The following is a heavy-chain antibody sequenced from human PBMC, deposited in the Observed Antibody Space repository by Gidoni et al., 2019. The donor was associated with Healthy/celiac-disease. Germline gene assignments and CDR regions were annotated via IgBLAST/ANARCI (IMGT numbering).Heavy chain of an antibody. D-gene: IGHD5-18*01. Sequence: VQLQESGPGLVKRSQTMSRTCTVSGGSISSGSYYWSWLRQPAGKGLEWIVRIYTSGSTNYNPSLKSRVTISVDTSKNQFSLKLSSVTAADTAVYYCARVRYSYGFYFDYWGQGTLVTVSS. J-gene: IGHJ4*02. CDR3: ARVRYSYGFYFDY. CDR1: GGSISSGSYY. V-gene: IGHV4-61*02. CDR2: IYTSGST.